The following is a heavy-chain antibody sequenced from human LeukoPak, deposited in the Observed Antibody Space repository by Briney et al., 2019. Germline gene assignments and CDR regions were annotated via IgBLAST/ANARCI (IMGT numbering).Heavy chain of an antibody. CDR2: INPNSGGT. D-gene: IGHD6-19*01. V-gene: IGHV1-2*06. Sequence: ASVKVSCKASGYTFTGYYMHWVRQAPGQGLEWMGRINPNSGGTNYAQKFQGRVTMTRDTSISTANMELSRLRSDDTAVYYCGKAGVAGTGGFGYWGQGTLVPVPS. CDR1: GYTFTGYY. CDR3: GKAGVAGTGGFGY. J-gene: IGHJ4*01.